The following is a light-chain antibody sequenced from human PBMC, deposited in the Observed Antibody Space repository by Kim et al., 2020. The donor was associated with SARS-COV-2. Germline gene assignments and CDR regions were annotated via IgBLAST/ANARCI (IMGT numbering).Light chain of an antibody. CDR1: QSISTL. V-gene: IGKV1-5*03. CDR2: QAS. J-gene: IGKJ1*01. Sequence: ASVGDRVSITCRASQSISTLFACYQQKPGKAPKLLIYQASSLRSGVPSRFSGSGSGTEFTLSISSLQPDDFATYFCQQYNNDAWTFGQETKVDIK. CDR3: QQYNNDAWT.